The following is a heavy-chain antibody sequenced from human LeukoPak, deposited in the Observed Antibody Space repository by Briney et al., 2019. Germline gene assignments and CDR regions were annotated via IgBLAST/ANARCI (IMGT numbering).Heavy chain of an antibody. CDR1: GFTFRGAA. V-gene: IGHV3-15*01. CDR2: IKSKTDGGTT. Sequence: GGSLKLSCAVSGFTFRGAAMTWVRQAPGKGLEWVGRIKSKTDGGTTDYAAPVKGRFTISRDDSKNTLYLQMSSLKTEDTAVYYGTTAGGGDFDYWGQGTLVTVSS. D-gene: IGHD1-1*01. CDR3: TTAGGGDFDY. J-gene: IGHJ4*02.